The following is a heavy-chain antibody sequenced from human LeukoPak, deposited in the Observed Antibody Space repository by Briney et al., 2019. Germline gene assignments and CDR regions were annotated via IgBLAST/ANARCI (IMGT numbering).Heavy chain of an antibody. CDR1: GFTVSSNE. D-gene: IGHD6-19*01. J-gene: IGHJ5*02. V-gene: IGHV3-38-3*01. CDR3: ARTQQWLATGGWYWFDT. Sequence: PGGSLRLSCAASGFTVSSNEMSWVRQAPGKGLEWVSSISGGSTYYADSRKGRFTISRDNSKNTVYLQMGSLRAEDMAVYYCARTQQWLATGGWYWFDTWGQGTLVTVSS. CDR2: ISGGST.